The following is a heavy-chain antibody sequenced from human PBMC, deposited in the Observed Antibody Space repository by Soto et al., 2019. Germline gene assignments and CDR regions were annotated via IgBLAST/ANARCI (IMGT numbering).Heavy chain of an antibody. CDR3: ALTPPIEVAGQDF. CDR2: IDDSGKV. CDR1: GGSIGSLYH. D-gene: IGHD6-19*01. J-gene: IGHJ4*02. Sequence: PSETLSLTCTVSGGSIGSLYHWGWIRQPPGKGLEWIGSIDDSGKVYYNPSLAGRVTLFVDTSKNTFSLNLNSVTATDTDVYYCALTPPIEVAGQDFWGQGTLVTVSS. V-gene: IGHV4-39*02.